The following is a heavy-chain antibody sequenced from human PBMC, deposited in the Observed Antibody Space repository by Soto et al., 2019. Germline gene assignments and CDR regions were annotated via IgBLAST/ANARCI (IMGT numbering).Heavy chain of an antibody. J-gene: IGHJ6*02. Sequence: QVQLAQSGAEVKKPGSSVKVSCKASGGTFSSYAISWVRQAPGQGLEWMGGIIPIFGTANYAQKFQGRVTITADKSTSTAYMELSSLRSEDTAVYYCARGAGIAAAKNAYYYYYGMDVWGQGTTVTVSS. CDR2: IIPIFGTA. D-gene: IGHD6-13*01. CDR1: GGTFSSYA. CDR3: ARGAGIAAAKNAYYYYYGMDV. V-gene: IGHV1-69*06.